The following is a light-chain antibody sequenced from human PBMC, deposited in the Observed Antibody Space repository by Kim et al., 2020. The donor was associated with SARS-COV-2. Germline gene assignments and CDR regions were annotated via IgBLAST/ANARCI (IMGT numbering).Light chain of an antibody. CDR3: QQYGSSPWT. CDR2: GAS. Sequence: PGERATLSCRASQSVSSSYLAWYQQKPGQAPRLLMYGASSRATGIPDRFSGSGSGTDFTLTISRLEPEDFAVYYCQQYGSSPWTFGQGTKV. J-gene: IGKJ1*01. V-gene: IGKV3-20*01. CDR1: QSVSSSY.